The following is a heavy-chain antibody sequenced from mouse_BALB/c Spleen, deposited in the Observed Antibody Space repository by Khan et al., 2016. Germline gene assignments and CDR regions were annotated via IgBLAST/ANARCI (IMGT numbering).Heavy chain of an antibody. CDR1: GFSLTSYG. CDR3: AGLEDF. J-gene: IGHJ2*01. V-gene: IGHV2-9*02. CDR2: IWAGGST. Sequence: QVRLQQSGPGLVAPSQSLSITCTVSGFSLTSYGVHWVRQPPGKGLEWLGVIWAGGSTNYNSALMSRLSISKDNSKSQVFLKMNSLQTDDTAMYYCAGLEDFWGQGTTLTVSS.